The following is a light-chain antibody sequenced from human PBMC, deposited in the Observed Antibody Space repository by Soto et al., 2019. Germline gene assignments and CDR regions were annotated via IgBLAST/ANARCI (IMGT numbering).Light chain of an antibody. CDR1: LSVSSN. V-gene: IGKV3-11*01. J-gene: IGKJ4*01. CDR2: DAY. Sequence: EIVLTQSPATLSLSPGERATLSCRASLSVSSNLAWYQQKPGQAPRLLIFDAYNRATGIPGRFSGSGSGTDFTLTISSLEPEDFAVYYCQQRSNWPLTFGGGTKVEIK. CDR3: QQRSNWPLT.